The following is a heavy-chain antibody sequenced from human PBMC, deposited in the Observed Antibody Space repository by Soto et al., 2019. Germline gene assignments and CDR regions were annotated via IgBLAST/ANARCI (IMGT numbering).Heavy chain of an antibody. Sequence: QVQLVQSGAEVKKPESSVKVSCKAPGGTFSTYAISWVRQAPGQGLEWMGGIIPMFGTANYAQRLQDRVTITADESTNTGYRELSSLRSEDTAVYFCASGIQLWLRRINNGYSGWGQGTLVTVSS. CDR1: GGTFSTYA. CDR2: IIPMFGTA. J-gene: IGHJ4*02. V-gene: IGHV1-69*12. D-gene: IGHD5-18*01. CDR3: ASGIQLWLRRINNGYSG.